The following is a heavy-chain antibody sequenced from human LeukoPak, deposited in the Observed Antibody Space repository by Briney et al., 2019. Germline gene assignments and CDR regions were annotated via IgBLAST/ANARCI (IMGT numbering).Heavy chain of an antibody. Sequence: PGGSLRLSCTASGFTFNTYTMNWVRQAPGKGLEWVSSISSGSTYRYYADSVKGRFTISRDNSKNTLYLQMNSLRAEDTAVYYCAPGGDYTFFDYWGQGTLVTVSS. CDR2: ISSGSTYR. J-gene: IGHJ4*02. V-gene: IGHV3-21*01. D-gene: IGHD4-17*01. CDR3: APGGDYTFFDY. CDR1: GFTFNTYT.